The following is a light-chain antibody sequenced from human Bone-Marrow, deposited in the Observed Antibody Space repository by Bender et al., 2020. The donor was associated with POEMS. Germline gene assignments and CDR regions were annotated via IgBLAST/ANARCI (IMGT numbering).Light chain of an antibody. CDR1: SSHVGNYNL. J-gene: IGLJ1*01. CDR2: DVN. V-gene: IGLV2-14*02. CDR3: SSYTSSSTLEV. Sequence: QSALTQPASVSGSPGQSITISCTGTSSHVGNYNLVSWYQQHPGKAPKLMIYDVNARPSGVSNRFSGSKSGNTASLTISGLQAEDEADYYCSSYTSSSTLEVFGTGTKVTVL.